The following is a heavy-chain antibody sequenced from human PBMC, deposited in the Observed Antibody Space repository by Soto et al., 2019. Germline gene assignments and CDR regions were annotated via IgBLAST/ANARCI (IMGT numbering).Heavy chain of an antibody. J-gene: IGHJ4*02. Sequence: GGSLRLSCAASGFTFSNAWMSWVRQAPGKGLEWVGRIKSKTDGGTTDYAAPVKGRFTISRDDSKNTLYLQMNRLKTEDTAVYYCNKDYDFWSGYDYWGQGTLVTVSS. CDR1: GFTFSNAW. CDR2: IKSKTDGGTT. V-gene: IGHV3-15*01. D-gene: IGHD3-3*01. CDR3: NKDYDFWSGYDY.